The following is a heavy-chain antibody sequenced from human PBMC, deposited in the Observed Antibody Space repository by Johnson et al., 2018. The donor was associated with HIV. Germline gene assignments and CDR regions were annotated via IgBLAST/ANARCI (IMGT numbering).Heavy chain of an antibody. CDR3: ARDEDTAMVPDAFDI. CDR1: GFTFSDYY. CDR2: ISSSGSTI. Sequence: QVQLVESGGGLVQPGGSLRLSCAVSGFTFSDYYMSWIRQAPGKGLEWVSYISSSGSTIYYADSVKGRFTISRDNAKNSLYLQMNSLRAEDTAVYYCARDEDTAMVPDAFDIWGQGTMVTVSS. D-gene: IGHD5-18*01. V-gene: IGHV3-11*04. J-gene: IGHJ3*02.